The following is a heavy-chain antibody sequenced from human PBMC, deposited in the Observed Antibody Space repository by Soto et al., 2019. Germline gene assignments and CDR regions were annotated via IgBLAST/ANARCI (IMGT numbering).Heavy chain of an antibody. CDR3: ASRSGSYAFAI. J-gene: IGHJ3*02. CDR2: IYYSGST. CDR1: GGSISSYY. D-gene: IGHD3-3*01. Sequence: SSETLSLTCTVSGGSISSYYWSWIRQPPGKGLEWIGYIYYSGSTNYNPSLKSRVTISVDTSKNQFSLKLSSVTAADTAVYYCASRSGSYAFAIWGQGTMVTVSS. V-gene: IGHV4-59*08.